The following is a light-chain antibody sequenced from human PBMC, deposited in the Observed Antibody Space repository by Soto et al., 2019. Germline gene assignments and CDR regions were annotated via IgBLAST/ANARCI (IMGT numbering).Light chain of an antibody. CDR3: CSYAGSYTYV. CDR1: SSDVGGYNY. Sequence: QSVLTQPRSVPGSPGQSVTISCTGTSSDVGGYNYVSWYQQHPGKAPKLMIYDVSKRPSGVPDRFSGSKSGNTASLTISGLQAEDEADYYCCSYAGSYTYVFRTGTKVPVL. V-gene: IGLV2-11*01. J-gene: IGLJ1*01. CDR2: DVS.